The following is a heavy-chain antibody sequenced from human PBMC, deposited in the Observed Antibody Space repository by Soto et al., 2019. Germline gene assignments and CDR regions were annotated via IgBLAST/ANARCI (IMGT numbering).Heavy chain of an antibody. D-gene: IGHD3-22*01. CDR3: ARGRTYYYDSSGYYYGY. V-gene: IGHV4-34*01. J-gene: IGHJ4*02. CDR1: GGSFSGYY. Sequence: QVQLQQWGAGLLKPSETLSLTCAVYGGSFSGYYWSWIRQPPGKGLEWIGEINHSGSTNYNPSLKSRVTISVDTSKNQFSLKLSSVTAADTAVYYCARGRTYYYDSSGYYYGYWGQGTLVTVSS. CDR2: INHSGST.